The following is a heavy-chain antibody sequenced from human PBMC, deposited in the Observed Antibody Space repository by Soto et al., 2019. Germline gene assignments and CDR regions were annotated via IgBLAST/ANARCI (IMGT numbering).Heavy chain of an antibody. V-gene: IGHV4-59*01. J-gene: IGHJ5*02. CDR2: IYYSGST. D-gene: IGHD5-12*01. CDR3: ARGWLEYSGYDYVGNIVWFDP. Sequence: SETLSLTCTVSGCSISSYYWSWIRQPPGKGLEWIGYIYYSGSTNYNPSLKSRVTISVDTSKNQFSLKLSSVTAADTAVYYCARGWLEYSGYDYVGNIVWFDPWGQGTLVTVSS. CDR1: GCSISSYY.